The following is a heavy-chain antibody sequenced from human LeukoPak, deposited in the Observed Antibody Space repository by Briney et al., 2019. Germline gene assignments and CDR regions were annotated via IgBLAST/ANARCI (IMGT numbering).Heavy chain of an antibody. Sequence: ASVTVSCKASGYTFTSYYMHWVRQAPGQGLEWMGIINPSGGSTSYAQKFHGRVTMTRDTSTSTVYMELSSLRSEDTAVYYCARAELRYFDWFPFDYWGQGTLVTVSS. D-gene: IGHD3-9*01. J-gene: IGHJ4*02. CDR3: ARAELRYFDWFPFDY. V-gene: IGHV1-46*01. CDR2: INPSGGST. CDR1: GYTFTSYY.